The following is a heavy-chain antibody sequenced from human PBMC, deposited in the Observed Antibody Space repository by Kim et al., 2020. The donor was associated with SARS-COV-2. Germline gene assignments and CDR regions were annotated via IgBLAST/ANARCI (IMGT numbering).Heavy chain of an antibody. Sequence: SETLSLTCAVFGGSFSGYYWSWIRQPPGKGLEWIGEINHSGSTNYNPSLKSRVTISVDTSKNQFSLKLSSVTAAVTAVYYCARGRRSGYYDSSGYYYDY. CDR3: ARGRRSGYYDSSGYYYDY. CDR1: GGSFSGYY. D-gene: IGHD3-22*01. V-gene: IGHV4-34*01. J-gene: IGHJ6*01. CDR2: INHSGST.